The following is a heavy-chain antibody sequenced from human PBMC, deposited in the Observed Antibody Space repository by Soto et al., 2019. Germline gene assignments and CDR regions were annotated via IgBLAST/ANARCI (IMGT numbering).Heavy chain of an antibody. CDR2: INHSGST. CDR1: GGSFSGYY. J-gene: IGHJ6*02. CDR3: ARGSGLLKYNWNYCLPYGMDV. V-gene: IGHV4-34*01. Sequence: SETLSLTCAVYGGSFSGYYWSWIRQPPGKGLEWIGEINHSGSTNYNPSLKSRVTISVDTSKNQFPLKLSSVTAADTAVYYCARGSGLLKYNWNYCLPYGMDVWGQGTTVTVSS. D-gene: IGHD1-7*01.